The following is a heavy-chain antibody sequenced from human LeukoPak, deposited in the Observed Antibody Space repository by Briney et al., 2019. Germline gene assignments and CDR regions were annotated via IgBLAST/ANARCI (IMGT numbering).Heavy chain of an antibody. CDR1: GGTFSSYA. Sequence: ASVKVSCKASGGTFSSYAISWVRQAPGQGLERMGGIIPIFGTANYAQKFQGRVTITTDESTSTAYMKLSSLRSEDTAVYYCAGHVGQQLTNWFDPWGQGTLVTVSS. CDR3: AGHVGQQLTNWFDP. V-gene: IGHV1-69*05. CDR2: IIPIFGTA. D-gene: IGHD6-13*01. J-gene: IGHJ5*02.